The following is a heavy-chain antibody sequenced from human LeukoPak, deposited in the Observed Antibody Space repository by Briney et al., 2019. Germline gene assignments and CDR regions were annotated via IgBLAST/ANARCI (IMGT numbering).Heavy chain of an antibody. CDR1: RGSMSFYY. V-gene: IGHV4-4*07. D-gene: IGHD1-26*01. CDR2: IDTSRQT. CDR3: ARDDPPIESGSYLGVWYFDL. Sequence: PSETLSLTCNMSRGSMSFYYWNWIRQPPGKGLEWIGRIDTSRQTSYNPSLKNRVTISVDKSKKQVSLELRSVTVADTAVYYCARDDPPIESGSYLGVWYFDLWGRGTLVTISS. J-gene: IGHJ2*01.